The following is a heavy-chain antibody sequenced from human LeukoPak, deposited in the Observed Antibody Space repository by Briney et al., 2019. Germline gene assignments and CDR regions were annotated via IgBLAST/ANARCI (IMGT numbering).Heavy chain of an antibody. CDR2: IIPIFGTA. CDR1: GGTFSSYA. J-gene: IGHJ5*02. Sequence: SVKVSCKASGGTFSSYAISWVRQAPGQGLEWMGGIIPIFGTANYAQKFQGRVRITADKSTSTAYMELSSLRSEDTAVYYCAREGYSSSWSQDGFDPWGQGTLVTVSS. D-gene: IGHD6-13*01. V-gene: IGHV1-69*06. CDR3: AREGYSSSWSQDGFDP.